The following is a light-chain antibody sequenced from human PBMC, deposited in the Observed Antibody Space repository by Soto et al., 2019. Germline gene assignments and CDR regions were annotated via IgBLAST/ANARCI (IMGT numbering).Light chain of an antibody. CDR1: QSISSSY. Sequence: EIVLTQSPGTLSLSPGERATLSCRASQSISSSYLAWYQQKPGQAPRLLIHGTSSRATGIPGRFSGSGSGTDFTLTISRLEPEDFAVYYCQQYGRSPTFGSGTKVDIK. J-gene: IGKJ1*01. CDR2: GTS. V-gene: IGKV3-20*01. CDR3: QQYGRSPT.